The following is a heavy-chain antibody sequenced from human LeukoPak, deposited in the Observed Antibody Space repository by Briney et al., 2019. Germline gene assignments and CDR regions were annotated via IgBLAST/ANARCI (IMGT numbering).Heavy chain of an antibody. CDR3: ARDRNPTYYYDSSAKLRFDI. V-gene: IGHV4-59*01. J-gene: IGHJ3*02. CDR1: GGSISSYY. Sequence: SETLCLSCTVSGGSISSYYWSWIRQPPGKGLEWIGYIYYSGSTNYNPSLKSRVTISVDTSKNQFSLKLSSVTAADTAVYYCARDRNPTYYYDSSAKLRFDIWGQG. D-gene: IGHD3-22*01. CDR2: IYYSGST.